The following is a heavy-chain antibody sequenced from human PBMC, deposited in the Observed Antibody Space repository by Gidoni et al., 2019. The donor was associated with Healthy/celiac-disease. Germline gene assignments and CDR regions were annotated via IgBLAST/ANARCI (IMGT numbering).Heavy chain of an antibody. D-gene: IGHD3-10*01. CDR3: APTMVRGVTNAFDI. J-gene: IGHJ3*02. V-gene: IGHV1-69*04. CDR1: GGTFSSYA. CDR2: IIPILGIA. Sequence: VQLVQSGAEVKTPRSSVKVSCKASGGTFSSYAISWVRQAPGQGLEWMGRIIPILGIANYAQKFQGRVTITADKSTSTAYMELSSLRSEDTAVYYCAPTMVRGVTNAFDIWGQGTMVTVSS.